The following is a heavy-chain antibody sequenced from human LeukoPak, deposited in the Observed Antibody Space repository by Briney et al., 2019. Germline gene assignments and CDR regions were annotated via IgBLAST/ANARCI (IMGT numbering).Heavy chain of an antibody. CDR3: AGMQDILTGYYT. CDR2: IYSGGST. V-gene: IGHV3-53*01. D-gene: IGHD3-9*01. CDR1: GFTVSSNY. J-gene: IGHJ5*02. Sequence: GGSLRLSCAASGFTVSSNYMSWVRQAPGQGLEWVSVIYSGGSTYYADSVKGRFTISRDNSKNTLYLQMNSLRAKDTAVYYRAGMQDILTGYYTWGQGTLVTVSS.